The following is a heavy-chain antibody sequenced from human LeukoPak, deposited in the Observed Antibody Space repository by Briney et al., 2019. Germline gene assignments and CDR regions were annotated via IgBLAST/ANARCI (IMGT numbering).Heavy chain of an antibody. J-gene: IGHJ4*02. CDR1: GGSISSGGYY. Sequence: SETLSLTCTVSGGSISSGGYYWSWIRQHPGKGLEWIGYIYYSGSTHYNPSLKSRVTISVDTSKNQFSLKLSSVTAADTAVYYCARRDSSGWQGRWAFDYWGQGTLVTVSS. V-gene: IGHV4-31*03. CDR3: ARRDSSGWQGRWAFDY. CDR2: IYYSGST. D-gene: IGHD6-19*01.